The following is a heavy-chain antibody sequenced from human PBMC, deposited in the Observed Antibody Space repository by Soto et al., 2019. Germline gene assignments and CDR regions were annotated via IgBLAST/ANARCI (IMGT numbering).Heavy chain of an antibody. J-gene: IGHJ4*02. D-gene: IGHD4-17*01. Sequence: QVQLVQSGAEVKKPGASVKVSCKASGYTFTSYAMHWVRQAPGQRLEWMGWINAGNGNTKYSQKFQGRVTITRDTSASTAYMELSSLRSEDTAVYYCARTPRPGHGDYPDDYWGQGTLVTVSS. V-gene: IGHV1-3*01. CDR3: ARTPRPGHGDYPDDY. CDR2: INAGNGNT. CDR1: GYTFTSYA.